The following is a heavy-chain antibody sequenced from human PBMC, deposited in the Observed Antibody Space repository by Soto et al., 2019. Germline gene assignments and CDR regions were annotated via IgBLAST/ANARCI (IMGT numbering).Heavy chain of an antibody. D-gene: IGHD3-9*01. CDR3: AAARYDILTGYYFYGTFYGMDV. CDR2: IVVGSGNT. V-gene: IGHV1-58*01. CDR1: GFTFTSSA. J-gene: IGHJ6*02. Sequence: SVKVSCKASGFTFTSSAVQWVRQARGQRLEWIGWIVVGSGNTNYAQKFQERVTITRDMSTSTAYMELSSLRSEDTAVYYCAAARYDILTGYYFYGTFYGMDVWGQG.